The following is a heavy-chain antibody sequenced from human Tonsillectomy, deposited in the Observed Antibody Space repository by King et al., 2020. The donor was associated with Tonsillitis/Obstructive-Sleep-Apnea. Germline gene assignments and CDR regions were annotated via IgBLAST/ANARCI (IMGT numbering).Heavy chain of an antibody. CDR3: ASSLNTVTTFYFDY. V-gene: IGHV3-66*01. CDR2: IYGGGST. D-gene: IGHD4-17*01. CDR1: GFSVSTNY. Sequence: VQLVESGGGLVQPGGSLRLSCAASGFSVSTNYISWVRQAPGKGLEWGSVIYGGGSTFYADSVKGRFTISRDNSKNTLYLQMNSLRAEDTAVYYCASSLNTVTTFYFDYWGQGTLVTVSS. J-gene: IGHJ4*02.